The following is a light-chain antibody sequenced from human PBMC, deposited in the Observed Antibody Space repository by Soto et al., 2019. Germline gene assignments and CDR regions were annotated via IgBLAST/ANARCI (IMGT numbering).Light chain of an antibody. CDR2: DVT. CDR1: SSYIGAYNY. J-gene: IGLJ2*01. CDR3: SSHTFGSIVV. Sequence: QSALTQPASMSGSPGQSITISCTTTSSYIGAYNYVSWYQQHTGKAPKLIIYDVTSRPSGVSNRFSGSKSGNTASLTISGLQAEDEADYFCSSHTFGSIVVFGGGTKLTVL. V-gene: IGLV2-14*03.